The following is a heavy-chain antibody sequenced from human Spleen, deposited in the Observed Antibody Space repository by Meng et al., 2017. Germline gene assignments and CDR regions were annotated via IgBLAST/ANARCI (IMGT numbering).Heavy chain of an antibody. V-gene: IGHV3-30*03. CDR2: ISYDGSDN. J-gene: IGHJ4*02. CDR1: GFTFSNAW. CDR3: ARDEDISAAGKLFGDY. D-gene: IGHD6-25*01. Sequence: GESLKISCAASGFTFSNAWMSWVRQAPGKGLEWVAVISYDGSDNYYADSVKGRFTISRDNSKNTLYLQMNSLRSDDTAMYYCARDEDISAAGKLFGDYWGQGTLVTVSS.